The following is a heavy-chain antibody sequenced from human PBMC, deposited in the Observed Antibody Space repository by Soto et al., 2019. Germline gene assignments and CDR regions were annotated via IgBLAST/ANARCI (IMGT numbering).Heavy chain of an antibody. CDR1: GDRVSNNTAA. J-gene: IGHJ4*02. CDR2: TYYRSKWNN. Sequence: QSPTLSLTCAISGDRVSNNTAAWSWIRQSPSRGLEWLGRTYYRSKWNNEYAESVQSRITINPDTSKNQFSLQLSSVTPEDTAVYYCVHNGYRPYFDYWGQGTLVTVSS. CDR3: VHNGYRPYFDY. D-gene: IGHD3-16*02. V-gene: IGHV6-1*01.